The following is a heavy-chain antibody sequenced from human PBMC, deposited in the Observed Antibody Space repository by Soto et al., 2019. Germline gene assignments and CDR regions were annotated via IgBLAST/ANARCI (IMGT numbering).Heavy chain of an antibody. CDR1: GFTFSDHY. Sequence: EVQLVESGGGLVQPGGSLRLPCAASGFTFSDHYMDWVRQAPGKGLEWVGRVRNKANSHTTEYAASVKGRFTISRDDSKNSLFLEMNSLQTEDTAVYFCARGFCGVCTCYSGDNWGQGPLVTVS. V-gene: IGHV3-72*01. J-gene: IGHJ4*02. D-gene: IGHD2-21*01. CDR2: VRNKANSHTT. CDR3: ARGFCGVCTCYSGDN.